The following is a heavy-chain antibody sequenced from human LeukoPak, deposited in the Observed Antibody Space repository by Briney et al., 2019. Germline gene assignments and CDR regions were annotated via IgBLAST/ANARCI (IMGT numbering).Heavy chain of an antibody. CDR1: GFTFSSYS. V-gene: IGHV3-21*01. D-gene: IGHD6-13*01. J-gene: IGHJ5*01. CDR3: ARLGYSSSWLES. Sequence: GGSLRLSCAASGFTFSSYSMNWVRQAPGKGLEWVSSISSSSSYIYYADSVKGRFTISRDNAKNSLYLQVNSLRAEDTAVYYCARLGYSSSWLESWGQGTLVTVSS. CDR2: ISSSSSYI.